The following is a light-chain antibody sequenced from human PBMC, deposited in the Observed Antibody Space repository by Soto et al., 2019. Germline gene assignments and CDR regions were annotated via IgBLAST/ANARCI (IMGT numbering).Light chain of an antibody. V-gene: IGKV3-20*01. J-gene: IGKJ3*01. Sequence: EIVLTQTPGTLSLSPGERATLSCRASQSVSSSYLTWYQQKPGQAPRILIYGASSRATGIPDRFSGSGSGTDFTLTISRLEPEDFAVYYCPQYGSSPFTFGPGTKVDIK. CDR3: PQYGSSPFT. CDR2: GAS. CDR1: QSVSSSY.